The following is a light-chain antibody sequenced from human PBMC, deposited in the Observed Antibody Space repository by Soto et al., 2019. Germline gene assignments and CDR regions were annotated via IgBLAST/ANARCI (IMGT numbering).Light chain of an antibody. Sequence: LTQPASVSGSPGQSITISCTGTSSDVGGYNYVSWYQQHPGKAPKLMIYEVSNRPSGVSNRFSGSKSGNTASLTISGLQAEDEADYYCSSYTSSSTSCVFGTGTKVTVL. CDR1: SSDVGGYNY. CDR3: SSYTSSSTSCV. J-gene: IGLJ1*01. CDR2: EVS. V-gene: IGLV2-14*01.